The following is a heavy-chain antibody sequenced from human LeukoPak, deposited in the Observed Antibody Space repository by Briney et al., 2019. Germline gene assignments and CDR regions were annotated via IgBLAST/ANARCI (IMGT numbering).Heavy chain of an antibody. D-gene: IGHD3-10*01. CDR3: ARTPLGSGSYDY. CDR1: GGSISSYF. Sequence: SETLSLTCTVSGGSISSYFWSWIRQPPGKGLEWIGYIYNSGSTKYNPSLQSRVSISVHTSKSQVSLKLSSVTAADTAVYYCARTPLGSGSYDYWGQGTLVTVSS. V-gene: IGHV4-59*08. CDR2: IYNSGST. J-gene: IGHJ4*02.